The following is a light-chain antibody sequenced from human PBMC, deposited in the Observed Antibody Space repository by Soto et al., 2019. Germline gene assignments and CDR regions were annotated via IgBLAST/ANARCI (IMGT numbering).Light chain of an antibody. CDR3: EHYNSNPWT. CDR2: AAP. J-gene: IGKJ1*01. CDR1: QTVNGW. V-gene: IGKV1-5*01. Sequence: DIQMTQSPSTLSASVGDRVTITCRASQTVNGWLAWYQQKAGKAPKLLIYAAPNLESGVPSRFSGSGSGSEFTLTISTLQPDDSATYYCEHYNSNPWTSGPVTKV.